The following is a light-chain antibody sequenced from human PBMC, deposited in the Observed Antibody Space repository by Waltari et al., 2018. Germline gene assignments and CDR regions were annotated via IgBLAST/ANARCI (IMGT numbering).Light chain of an antibody. CDR3: QQSYSTLVT. CDR1: HSISSY. Sequence: DIQMTQSPSSLSASVGDRVTLTCRASHSISSYLNWYQQKPGKAPKLLIYAASSLQSGVPSRFSGSGSGTDFTLTISSLQPDDFATYYCQQSYSTLVTFGQGTKVEIK. V-gene: IGKV1-39*01. J-gene: IGKJ1*01. CDR2: AAS.